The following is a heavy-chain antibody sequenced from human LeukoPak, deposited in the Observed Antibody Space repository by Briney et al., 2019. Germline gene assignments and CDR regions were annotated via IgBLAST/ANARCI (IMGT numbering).Heavy chain of an antibody. CDR2: ISAYNGNT. CDR3: ATDLSVDGGVY. D-gene: IGHD2-15*01. CDR1: GYTFNSHG. J-gene: IGHJ4*02. Sequence: ASVKVSCKASGYTFNSHGITWVRQAPGQGLEWMGWISAYNGNTNYAQKLQGRVTMTTDTSTTTAYMGLRRLRSDDTAVYYCATDLSVDGGVYWGQGTLVTVSS. V-gene: IGHV1-18*01.